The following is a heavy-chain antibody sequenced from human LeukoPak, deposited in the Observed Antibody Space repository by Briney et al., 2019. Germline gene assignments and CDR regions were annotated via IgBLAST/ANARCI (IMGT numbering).Heavy chain of an antibody. D-gene: IGHD2-2*01. CDR3: AIRYCSSTSCYLDY. V-gene: IGHV7-4-1*02. CDR2: INTNTGNP. J-gene: IGHJ4*02. CDR1: GYTFTSYA. Sequence: EASVKVSCKASGYTFTSYAMNWVRQAPGQGLEWMGWINTNTGNPTYAQGFTGRFVFSLDTSVSTAYLQISSLKAEDTAVYYCAIRYCSSTSCYLDYWGQGTLVTVSS.